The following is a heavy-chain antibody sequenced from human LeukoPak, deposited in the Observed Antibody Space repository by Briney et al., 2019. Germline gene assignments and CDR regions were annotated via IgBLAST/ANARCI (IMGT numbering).Heavy chain of an antibody. CDR2: IYYSGST. CDR1: GGSISSYY. V-gene: IGHV4-59*01. CDR3: AREAAGGGPFDY. Sequence: PSETLPLTCTVSGGSISSYYWSWIRQPPGKGLEWIGYIYYSGSTNYNPSLKSRVTISVDTSKNQFSLKLSSVTAADTAVYYCAREAAGGGPFDYWGQGTLVTVSS. J-gene: IGHJ4*02. D-gene: IGHD6-13*01.